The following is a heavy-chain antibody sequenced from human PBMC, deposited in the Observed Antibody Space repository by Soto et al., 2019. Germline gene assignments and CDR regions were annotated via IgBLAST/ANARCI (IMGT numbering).Heavy chain of an antibody. D-gene: IGHD2-15*01. Sequence: GASVKVSCKASGYTFTSYGISWVRQAPGQGLEWMGWISAYNGNTNYAQKLQGRVTMTTDTSTSTAYKELRSLRSDDTAVYYCARGPYCSGGSCPASHFDYWGQGTLVTVSS. CDR3: ARGPYCSGGSCPASHFDY. V-gene: IGHV1-18*01. J-gene: IGHJ4*02. CDR2: ISAYNGNT. CDR1: GYTFTSYG.